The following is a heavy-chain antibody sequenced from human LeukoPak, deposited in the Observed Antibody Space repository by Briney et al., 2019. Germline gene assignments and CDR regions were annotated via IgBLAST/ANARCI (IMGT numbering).Heavy chain of an antibody. CDR3: ARSIPYGTTWYGRSDY. CDR2: IKPDGTTK. V-gene: IGHV3-7*03. Sequence: GSLRLSCAASGFPFSSYSMTWVRQAPGKGLEWVANIKPDGTTKFYVDSVKGRFTISRDNALNSLYLQMNGLRAEDTAIYYCARSIPYGTTWYGRSDYWGQGTLVTVSS. CDR1: GFPFSSYS. J-gene: IGHJ4*02. D-gene: IGHD6-13*01.